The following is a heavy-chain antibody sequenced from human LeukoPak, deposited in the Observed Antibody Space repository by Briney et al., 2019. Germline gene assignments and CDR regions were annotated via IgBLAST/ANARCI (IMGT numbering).Heavy chain of an antibody. D-gene: IGHD3-3*01. CDR3: AKGYDFWSGYPLDY. Sequence: GGSLRLSCAASGFTFSSYAMSWVCQAPGKGLEWVSAISGSGGSTYYADSVKGRFTISRDNSKNTLYLQMNSLRAEDTAVYYCAKGYDFWSGYPLDYWGQGTLVTVSS. CDR2: ISGSGGST. V-gene: IGHV3-23*01. J-gene: IGHJ4*02. CDR1: GFTFSSYA.